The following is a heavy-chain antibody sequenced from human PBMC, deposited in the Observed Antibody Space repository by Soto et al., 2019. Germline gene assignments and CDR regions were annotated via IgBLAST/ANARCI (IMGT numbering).Heavy chain of an antibody. V-gene: IGHV4-59*01. CDR2: IHYSGST. J-gene: IGHJ5*02. CDR1: GDSISSYY. D-gene: IGHD6-6*01. Sequence: SETLSLTCSVSGDSISSYYWGWIRQPPGKGLEWIGYIHYSGSTNYNPSLKSRVTISVDTPKNQFSLKVNSMTAADTAVYYCARGGLAARKGRWFDPWGQGTLVTVSS. CDR3: ARGGLAARKGRWFDP.